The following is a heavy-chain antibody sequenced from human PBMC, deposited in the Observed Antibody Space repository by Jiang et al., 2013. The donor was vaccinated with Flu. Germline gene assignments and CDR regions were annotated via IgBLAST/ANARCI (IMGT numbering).Heavy chain of an antibody. J-gene: IGHJ6*04. V-gene: IGHV2-70*11. CDR3: ARTGGVTNFYFYGMDV. D-gene: IGHD3-16*01. Sequence: KPTQTLTLTCTFSGFSLSTSGMCVSWIRQPPGKALEWLARIDWDDGKYYSSSLKTRLTISKDSSGNQVVLTMTNMDPVDTATYYCARTGGVTNFYFYGMDVWGKGTTVTVSS. CDR1: GFSLSTSGMC. CDR2: IDWDDGK.